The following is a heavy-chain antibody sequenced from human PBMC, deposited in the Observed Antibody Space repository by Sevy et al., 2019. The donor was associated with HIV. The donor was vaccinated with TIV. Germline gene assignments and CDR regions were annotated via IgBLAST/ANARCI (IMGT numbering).Heavy chain of an antibody. CDR2: ISGSGGST. V-gene: IGHV3-23*01. J-gene: IGHJ4*02. CDR1: GFTFSSYA. D-gene: IGHD3-10*01. Sequence: GGSLRLSCAASGFTFSSYAMSWVRQAPGKGLEWVSAISGSGGSTYYADSVKGRFTISRDNPKNTLYLQMNSLRAEDTAVYYCAKDLITMVRGVIIEGYFDYWGQGTLVTVSS. CDR3: AKDLITMVRGVIIEGYFDY.